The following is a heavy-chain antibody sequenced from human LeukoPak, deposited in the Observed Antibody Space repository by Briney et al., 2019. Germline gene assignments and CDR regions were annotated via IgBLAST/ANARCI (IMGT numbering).Heavy chain of an antibody. D-gene: IGHD5-18*01. CDR1: GFTFSSYA. V-gene: IGHV3-23*01. Sequence: GGSLRPSCAASGFTFSSYAMSWVRQAPGKGLEWVSAISGSGGSTYYADSVKGRFTISRDNSKNTLYLQMNSLRAEDTAVYYCAKDYLFWDTAMAQDYWGQGTLVTVSS. J-gene: IGHJ4*02. CDR3: AKDYLFWDTAMAQDY. CDR2: ISGSGGST.